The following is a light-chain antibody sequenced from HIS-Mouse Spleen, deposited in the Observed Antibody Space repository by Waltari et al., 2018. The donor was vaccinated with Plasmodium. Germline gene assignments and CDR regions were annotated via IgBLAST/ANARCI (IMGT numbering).Light chain of an antibody. Sequence: DIQMTQSPSTLSASVGDRVTITCRASQSISSWLAWYQQKPGKAPKLLIYKASSLDSGVPSRFSGSGSGTEFTLTISSLQPDDFATYYCQQYNSYSYTFGQGTELEIK. CDR2: KAS. J-gene: IGKJ2*01. CDR3: QQYNSYSYT. CDR1: QSISSW. V-gene: IGKV1-5*03.